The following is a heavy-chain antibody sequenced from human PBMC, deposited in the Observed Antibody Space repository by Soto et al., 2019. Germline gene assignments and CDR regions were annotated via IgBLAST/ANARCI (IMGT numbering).Heavy chain of an antibody. CDR3: ARDGVGVAEGYFDY. D-gene: IGHD2-8*01. CDR1: AGTFSSYA. CDR2: IIPIFGTA. Sequence: VKVCLKATAGTFSSYAISRVGQAPGQGREWMGGIIPIFGTANYAQKFQGRVTITADGSTSTAYMELSSLRSEDTAVYYCARDGVGVAEGYFDYWGQGALVTVSS. J-gene: IGHJ4*02. V-gene: IGHV1-69*13.